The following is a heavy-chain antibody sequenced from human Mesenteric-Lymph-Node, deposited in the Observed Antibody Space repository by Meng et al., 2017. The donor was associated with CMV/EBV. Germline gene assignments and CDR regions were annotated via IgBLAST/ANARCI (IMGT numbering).Heavy chain of an antibody. CDR2: ISGSGGST. Sequence: GGSLRLSCAASGFTFSSYAMSWVRQAPGKGLEWVSAISGSGGSTYYADSVKGRFTISRDNSKNTLYLQMNSLRAEDTAVYYCAKDRGDIVVVPAANRPLYYYYGMDVWGQGTTVTVSS. V-gene: IGHV3-23*01. D-gene: IGHD2-2*01. CDR3: AKDRGDIVVVPAANRPLYYYYGMDV. J-gene: IGHJ6*02. CDR1: GFTFSSYA.